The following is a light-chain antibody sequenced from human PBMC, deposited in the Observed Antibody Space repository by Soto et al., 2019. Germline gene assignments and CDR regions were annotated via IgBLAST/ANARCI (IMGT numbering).Light chain of an antibody. CDR2: AAS. Sequence: DIQVTQSPSSVSASVGDRVTITCRASQDIVGYLAWYQHKPGRTPELLIHAASRLQRGVPSRFSGSGSGTDFTLTINSLQPEDFATYYCQQAYSFPITVGQGTRLESK. J-gene: IGKJ5*01. CDR3: QQAYSFPIT. V-gene: IGKV1D-12*01. CDR1: QDIVGY.